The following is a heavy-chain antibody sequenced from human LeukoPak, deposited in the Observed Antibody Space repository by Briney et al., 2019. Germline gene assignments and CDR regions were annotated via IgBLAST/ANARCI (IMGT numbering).Heavy chain of an antibody. CDR1: GYTFTSYG. Sequence: ALVRVSCKASGYTFTSYGISWVRQAPGQGLEWMGWISAYNGNTNYAQKLQGRVTMTTDTSTSTAYMELSSLRSEDTAVYYCAREIMASYYYDSSGRYFDYWGQGTLVTVSS. CDR3: AREIMASYYYDSSGRYFDY. D-gene: IGHD3-22*01. CDR2: ISAYNGNT. J-gene: IGHJ4*02. V-gene: IGHV1-18*01.